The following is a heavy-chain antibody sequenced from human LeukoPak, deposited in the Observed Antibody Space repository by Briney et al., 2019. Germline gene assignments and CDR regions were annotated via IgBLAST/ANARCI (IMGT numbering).Heavy chain of an antibody. CDR2: IIGSGGST. J-gene: IGHJ4*02. V-gene: IGHV3-23*01. CDR3: AKAPGSHWYFDY. D-gene: IGHD3-10*01. Sequence: GGTLRLSSAASGVTFRSDGMSWVRQAPGKGLEWVSAIIGSGGSTYYADSVKGRFTISRDNSKNTLYLQMNSLSAEDTAVYYCAKAPGSHWYFDYWGQGTLVTVPS. CDR1: GVTFRSDG.